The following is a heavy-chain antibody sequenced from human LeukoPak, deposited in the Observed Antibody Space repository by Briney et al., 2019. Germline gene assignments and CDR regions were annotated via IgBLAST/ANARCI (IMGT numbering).Heavy chain of an antibody. Sequence: SETLSLTCTVSGGSISYYYWSWIRQPPGKGLEWIGYIYYSGSTNYNPSLKSRVTISVDTSKNQFSLNLTSVTTADTAVYYCARVSCSSTTCPRRDALDVWGQGTMVAVSS. CDR3: ARVSCSSTTCPRRDALDV. CDR2: IYYSGST. V-gene: IGHV4-59*01. CDR1: GGSISYYY. J-gene: IGHJ3*01. D-gene: IGHD2-2*01.